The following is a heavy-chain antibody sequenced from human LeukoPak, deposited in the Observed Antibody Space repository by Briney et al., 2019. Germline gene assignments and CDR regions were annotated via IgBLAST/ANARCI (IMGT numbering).Heavy chain of an antibody. CDR2: ISGSGGST. CDR3: ATDYYDSTGIDY. CDR1: GFTFSSYA. V-gene: IGHV3-23*01. Sequence: QPGGSLRLSCAASGFTFSSYAMSWVRQAPGKGLEWVSAISGSGGSTYYADSVKGRFTISRDNAKNSLYLQMNSLRAEDTAVYYCATDYYDSTGIDYWGQGTLVTVSS. J-gene: IGHJ4*02. D-gene: IGHD3-22*01.